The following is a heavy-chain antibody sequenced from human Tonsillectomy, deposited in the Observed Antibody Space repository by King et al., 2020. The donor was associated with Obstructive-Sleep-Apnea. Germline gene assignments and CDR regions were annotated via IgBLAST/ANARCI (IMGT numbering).Heavy chain of an antibody. V-gene: IGHV5-51*01. J-gene: IGHJ3*02. Sequence: QLVQSRAEVKKPGESLKISCKASGYNFAINWIGWVRQMPGKGLQWMGIIFPADSDTRYSPFFQGRVTLSADKSISTAYLQWSSLKASDTAMYYCASQGDLLELRDDALDIWGQGTMVTVSS. CDR3: ASQGDLLELRDDALDI. CDR2: IFPADSDT. CDR1: GYNFAINW. D-gene: IGHD1-7*01.